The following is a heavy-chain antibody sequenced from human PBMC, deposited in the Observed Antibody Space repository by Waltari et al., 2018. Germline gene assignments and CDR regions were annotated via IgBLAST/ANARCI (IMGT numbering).Heavy chain of an antibody. CDR2: IYHSGST. CDR3: ARVNSNYYYYGMDV. CDR1: GGSISSGGYS. D-gene: IGHD4-4*01. V-gene: IGHV4-30-2*01. J-gene: IGHJ6*02. Sequence: QLQLQESGSGLVKPSQTLSLTCAVSGGSISSGGYSWSWIRQPPGKGPEWIGYIYHSGSTYYNPSLKSRVTISVDRSKNQFSLKLSSVTAADTAVYYCARVNSNYYYYGMDVWGQGTTVTVSS.